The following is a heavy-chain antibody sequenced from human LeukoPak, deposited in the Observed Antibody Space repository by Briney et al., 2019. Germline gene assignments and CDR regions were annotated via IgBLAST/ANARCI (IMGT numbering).Heavy chain of an antibody. V-gene: IGHV4-39*07. CDR2: IYYSGST. Sequence: KSSETLSLTCTVSGGSISSSSYYWGWIRQPPGKGLEWIGSIYYSGSTYYNPSLKSRVTISIDTSKNQFSLKLSSVTAADTAVYYCARRASSSWYAIDYWGQGTLVTVSS. CDR3: ARRASSSWYAIDY. CDR1: GGSISSSSYY. J-gene: IGHJ4*02. D-gene: IGHD6-13*01.